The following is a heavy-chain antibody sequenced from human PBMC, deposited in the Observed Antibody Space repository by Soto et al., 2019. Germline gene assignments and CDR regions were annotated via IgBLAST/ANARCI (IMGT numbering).Heavy chain of an antibody. CDR3: ARGQGGSYRTPYYYYGMDV. CDR2: IIPIFGTA. Sequence: ASLKVSCKASGGTFSSYAISWVRQAPGQGLEWMGGIIPIFGTANYAQKFQGRVTITADESTSTAYMELSSLRSEDTAVYYCARGQGGSYRTPYYYYGMDVWGQGTTVTVSS. V-gene: IGHV1-69*13. D-gene: IGHD3-16*02. CDR1: GGTFSSYA. J-gene: IGHJ6*02.